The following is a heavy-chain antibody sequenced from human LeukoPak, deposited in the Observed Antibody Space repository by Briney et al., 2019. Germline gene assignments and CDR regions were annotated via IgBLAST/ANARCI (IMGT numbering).Heavy chain of an antibody. V-gene: IGHV4-34*01. CDR3: AAALWFGIYTTY. J-gene: IGHJ4*02. CDR2: VNHSWGA. CDR1: SGSFSGYY. Sequence: SETLSLTCGVYSGSFSGYYWTWFRQPPGQGMGWIGEVNHSWGAKYNLSLKSRATVSVATSKNHLSLSLKSGSASDTAVYVFAAALWFGIYTTYGGQGSL. D-gene: IGHD3-10*01.